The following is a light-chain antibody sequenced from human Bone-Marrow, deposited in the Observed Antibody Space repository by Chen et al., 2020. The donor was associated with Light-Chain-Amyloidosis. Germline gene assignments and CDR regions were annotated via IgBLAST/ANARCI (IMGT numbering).Light chain of an antibody. Sequence: SYVLTQPSSGSVAPGQTATIACGGTNIGSTSVHWYQQTPGQAPLLVVYDDSDRPSGIPERLSGSNSGNTATLTISRVEAGDEADYYCQVWDRSSDRPVFGGGTKLTVL. J-gene: IGLJ3*02. CDR1: NIGSTS. V-gene: IGLV3-21*02. CDR2: DDS. CDR3: QVWDRSSDRPV.